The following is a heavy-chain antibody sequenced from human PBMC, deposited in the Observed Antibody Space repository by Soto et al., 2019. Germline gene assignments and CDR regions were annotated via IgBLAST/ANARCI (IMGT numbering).Heavy chain of an antibody. CDR2: ISSSSSYI. V-gene: IGHV3-21*01. Sequence: GGSLRLSCAASGFTFSSYSMNWVRQAPGKGLEWVSSISSSSSYIYYADSVKGRFTISRDNAKNSPYLQMNSLRAEDTAVYYCARARIGGFGELLLNWFDPWGQGTLVTVSS. CDR3: ARARIGGFGELLLNWFDP. CDR1: GFTFSSYS. D-gene: IGHD3-10*01. J-gene: IGHJ5*02.